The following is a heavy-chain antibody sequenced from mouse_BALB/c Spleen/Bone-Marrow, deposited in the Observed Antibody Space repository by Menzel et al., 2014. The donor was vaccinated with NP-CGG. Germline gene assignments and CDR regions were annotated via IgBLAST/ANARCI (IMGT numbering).Heavy chain of an antibody. CDR1: GYTFTSYW. CDR2: INPSNGRT. Sequence: QVQLQQSGAELVKPGASVKLSCKASGYTFTSYWMHWVKQRPGQGLEWIGEINPSNGRTNYNEKFKSKATLTVDKSSSTAYMQLSSLTSEGSAVYYCARERYDYDWKDYWGQGTTLTVSS. J-gene: IGHJ2*01. V-gene: IGHV1S81*02. CDR3: ARERYDYDWKDY. D-gene: IGHD2-4*01.